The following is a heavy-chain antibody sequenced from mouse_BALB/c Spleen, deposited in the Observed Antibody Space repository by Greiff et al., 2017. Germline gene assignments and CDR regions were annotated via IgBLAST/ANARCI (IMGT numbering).Heavy chain of an antibody. CDR1: GYAFTNYW. V-gene: IGHV1-63*01. CDR3: ARSGDGPWFAY. J-gene: IGHJ3*01. CDR2: IYPGSGNT. D-gene: IGHD2-3*01. Sequence: QVQLQQSGAELVRPGTSVKISCKASGYAFTNYWLGWVKQRPGHGLEWIGDIYPGSGNTYYNEKFKGKATLTADKSSSTAYMQLSSLTSEDSAVYFCARSGDGPWFAYWGQGTLVTVSA.